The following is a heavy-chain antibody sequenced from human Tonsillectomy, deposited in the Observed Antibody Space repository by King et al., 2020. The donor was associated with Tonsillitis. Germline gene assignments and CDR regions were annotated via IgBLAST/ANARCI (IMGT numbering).Heavy chain of an antibody. Sequence: VQLLDSGGGLVQPGGSLRLSCAASGFTFRSYAMSWVRQAPGKGLEWVSTISGGDGSTYYADSVKGRFTISRDNSKNTLYLQMNSLRVEDTAVYYCAKGYDFWSGYYAFGIWGQGTMVTVSS. J-gene: IGHJ3*02. CDR3: AKGYDFWSGYYAFGI. CDR1: GFTFRSYA. D-gene: IGHD3-3*01. V-gene: IGHV3-23*01. CDR2: ISGGDGST.